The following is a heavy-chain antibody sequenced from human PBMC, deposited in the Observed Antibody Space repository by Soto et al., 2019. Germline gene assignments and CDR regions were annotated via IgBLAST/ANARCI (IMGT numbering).Heavy chain of an antibody. J-gene: IGHJ4*02. V-gene: IGHV4-31*03. CDR1: GGSISSGGYY. Sequence: QVQLQESGPGLVKPSQTLSLTCTVSGGSISSGGYYWSWIRQHPGKGLEWIGYIYYSGSTYYNPSLKSRVTLSVDTSKNQCSLKLSSVTAADTAVYHCARGGGLMHLFDYWGQGTLVTVSS. CDR3: ARGGGLMHLFDY. D-gene: IGHD3-16*01. CDR2: IYYSGST.